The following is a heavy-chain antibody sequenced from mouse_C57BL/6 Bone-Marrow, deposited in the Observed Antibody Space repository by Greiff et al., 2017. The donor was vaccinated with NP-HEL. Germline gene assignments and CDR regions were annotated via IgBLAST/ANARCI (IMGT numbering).Heavy chain of an antibody. CDR3: TFITTVVATDFDY. V-gene: IGHV14-4*01. D-gene: IGHD1-1*01. CDR1: GFHIKDDY. Sequence: VQLQQSGAELVRPGASVMLSCTASGFHIKDDYMHWVKLRPEQGLEWIGWIDPENGDTEYASKFQGHATRTADTSSNTAYLQLSSLTSEDTAVYYCTFITTVVATDFDYWGKGTTLTVSS. J-gene: IGHJ2*01. CDR2: IDPENGDT.